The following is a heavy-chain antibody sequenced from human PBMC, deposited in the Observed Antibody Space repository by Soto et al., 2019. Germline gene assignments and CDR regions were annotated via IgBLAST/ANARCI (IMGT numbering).Heavy chain of an antibody. CDR3: ARAGDY. CDR1: GFTFSSYS. CDR2: ISTSSSYM. Sequence: EVQLVESGGGLVKPGGSLRLSCAASGFTFSSYSMNWVRQAPGKGLEWVSSISTSSSYMYYADSVRGRFTISRDNAKNSLYLQMDSLRAADTAVYYCARAGDYLGQGTLVTVSS. V-gene: IGHV3-21*01. J-gene: IGHJ4*02.